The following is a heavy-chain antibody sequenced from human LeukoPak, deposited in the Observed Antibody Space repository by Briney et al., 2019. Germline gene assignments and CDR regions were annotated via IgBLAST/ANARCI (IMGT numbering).Heavy chain of an antibody. CDR2: IRGSVSTT. CDR3: ARRGSGYDSSGYRDY. D-gene: IGHD3-22*01. CDR1: GFTFSDYA. Sequence: GGSLRLSCAASGFTFSDYAMSWVRQAPGKGLEWVSTIRGSVSTTYYADSVKGRFTISRDNSKNTLYLQMNTLRAEDTAIYYCARRGSGYDSSGYRDYWGQGTLVTVS. V-gene: IGHV3-23*01. J-gene: IGHJ4*02.